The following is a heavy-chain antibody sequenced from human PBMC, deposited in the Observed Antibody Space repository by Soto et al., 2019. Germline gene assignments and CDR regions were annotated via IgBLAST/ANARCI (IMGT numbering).Heavy chain of an antibody. CDR1: GGSISSGDYY. D-gene: IGHD4-17*01. CDR2: IYYSGST. V-gene: IGHV4-30-4*01. Sequence: QVQLQESGPGLVKPSQTLSLTCTVSGGSISSGDYYWSWIRQPPGKGLEWIGYIYYSGSTYYNPSLSGRVTTSVDTSKTQFSLKLSSVTAADTAVYYCASHDYAHYGIDVWGQGTTVTVSS. CDR3: ASHDYAHYGIDV. J-gene: IGHJ6*02.